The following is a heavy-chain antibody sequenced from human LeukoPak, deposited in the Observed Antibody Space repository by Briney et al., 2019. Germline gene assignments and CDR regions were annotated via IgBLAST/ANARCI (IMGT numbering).Heavy chain of an antibody. Sequence: GGSLRLSCAASGFTFSSYSMNWVRPAPGKGLEWVSSISSSSSYIYYADSVKGRFTISRDNAKNSLYLQMNSLRAEDTAVYYCARKLSYYYGMDVWGQGTTVTVSS. CDR1: GFTFSSYS. V-gene: IGHV3-21*01. CDR2: ISSSSSYI. J-gene: IGHJ6*02. CDR3: ARKLSYYYGMDV.